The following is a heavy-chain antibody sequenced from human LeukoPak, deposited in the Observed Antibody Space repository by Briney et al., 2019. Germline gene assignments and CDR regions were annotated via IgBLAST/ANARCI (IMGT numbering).Heavy chain of an antibody. CDR3: ARDRTGWYY. V-gene: IGHV4-59*01. Sequence: SETLSLTCTVSGGSITRYYWHWIRQPPGKGLEWIGNIYYTGTTNYNPSLKSRVTISVDTSKNQFSLKLTSVTAADTAVYYCARDRTGWYYWGQGTLVTVSS. D-gene: IGHD6-19*01. CDR1: GGSITRYY. CDR2: IYYTGTT. J-gene: IGHJ4*02.